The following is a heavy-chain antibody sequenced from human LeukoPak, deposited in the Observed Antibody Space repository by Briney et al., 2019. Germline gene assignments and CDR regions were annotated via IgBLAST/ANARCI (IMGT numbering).Heavy chain of an antibody. CDR3: AKDYPGDY. CDR2: IRYDGSNK. CDR1: GFTFSDYY. J-gene: IGHJ4*02. V-gene: IGHV3-30*02. D-gene: IGHD3-10*01. Sequence: GGSLRLSCAASGFTFSDYYMSWIRQAPGKGLEWVAFIRYDGSNKYYADSVKGRFTISRDNSKNTLYLQMNSLRAEDTAVYYCAKDYPGDYWGQGTLVTVSS.